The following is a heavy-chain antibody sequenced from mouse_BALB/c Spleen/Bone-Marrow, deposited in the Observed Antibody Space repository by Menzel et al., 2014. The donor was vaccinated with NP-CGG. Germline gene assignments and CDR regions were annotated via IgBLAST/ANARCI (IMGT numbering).Heavy chain of an antibody. CDR2: ISNGGGST. V-gene: IGHV5-12*02. CDR3: ASTYYGNPFAY. J-gene: IGHJ3*01. Sequence: EVHLVESGGGLVHPGGSLKLSCATSGFTFSDYYMYWVRQTPEKRLEWVAYISNGGGSTYYPDTVKGRFTISRDNAKNTLYLQMSRLKSEDTAMYYCASTYYGNPFAYWGQGTLVTVSA. CDR1: GFTFSDYY. D-gene: IGHD2-10*01.